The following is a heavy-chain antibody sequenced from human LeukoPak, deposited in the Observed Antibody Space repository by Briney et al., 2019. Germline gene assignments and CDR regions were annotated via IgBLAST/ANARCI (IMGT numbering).Heavy chain of an antibody. D-gene: IGHD6-19*01. Sequence: GGSLRLSCAASGFTFSSYWMTWVRQAPGPGLEWVANIKQDGSERNYVDSVKGRFTISRDNAKNSLYLQMNTLRDEDTAVYYCATGAGCGYWGQGTLVTVSS. J-gene: IGHJ4*02. CDR2: IKQDGSER. CDR3: ATGAGCGY. V-gene: IGHV3-7*03. CDR1: GFTFSSYW.